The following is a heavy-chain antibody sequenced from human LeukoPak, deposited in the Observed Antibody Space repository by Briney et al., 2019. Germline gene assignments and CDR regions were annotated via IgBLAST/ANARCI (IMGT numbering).Heavy chain of an antibody. J-gene: IGHJ4*02. CDR1: GFTFNMYW. CDR3: ARDAGYGGNSDY. CDR2: INKDGSDK. V-gene: IGHV3-7*01. D-gene: IGHD4-23*01. Sequence: GGSLRPSCAASGFTFNMYWMTWVRQAPGKGRESVAYINKDGSDKYYVDSVKGRFTVSSDNAKNSLYLQMNSLRAEDTAVYYCARDAGYGGNSDYWGQGTLVTVSS.